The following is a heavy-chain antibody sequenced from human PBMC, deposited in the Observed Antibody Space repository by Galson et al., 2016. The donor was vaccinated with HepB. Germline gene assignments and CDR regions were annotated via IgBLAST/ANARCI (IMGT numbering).Heavy chain of an antibody. J-gene: IGHJ2*01. CDR1: GFTFSSYW. CDR3: TRETRWYFDL. CDR2: IKEDGSEE. V-gene: IGHV3-7*01. Sequence: SLRLSCAASGFTFSSYWMSWVRQAPGKGLEWVANIKEDGSEEYYVDSVKGRFTISRDNAKNSLYLQMNTLRVEDTAVYYCTRETRWYFDLWGRGTLLTVSS.